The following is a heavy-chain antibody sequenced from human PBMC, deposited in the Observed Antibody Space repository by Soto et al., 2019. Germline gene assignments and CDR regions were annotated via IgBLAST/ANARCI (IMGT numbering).Heavy chain of an antibody. CDR2: MNPNSGNT. J-gene: IGHJ6*02. V-gene: IGHV1-8*01. Sequence: QVQLVQSGAEVKKPGASVKVSCKASGYTFTSYDINWVRQATGQGLEWMGWMNPNSGNTGYAQKFQGRVTMTRNTSISTAYMELSSLRSEDTAVYYCARKPAGNYYYYYGMDVWGQGTTVTVSS. CDR3: ARKPAGNYYYYYGMDV. CDR1: GYTFTSYD. D-gene: IGHD6-19*01.